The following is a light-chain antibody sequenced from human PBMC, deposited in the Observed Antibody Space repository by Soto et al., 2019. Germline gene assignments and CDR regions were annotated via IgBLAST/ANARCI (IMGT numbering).Light chain of an antibody. CDR1: TSDIGFYDY. Sequence: QSALTQPASVSGSPGQSLTISCTGTTSDIGFYDYVSWSQQYPGKAPKLLIYGVTIRPSGLSNRFSGSKSGSTASLTSSGLRDEDEADDYCSSYSTSHFYFFGSGTKVTVL. V-gene: IGLV2-14*03. CDR2: GVT. J-gene: IGLJ1*01. CDR3: SSYSTSHFYF.